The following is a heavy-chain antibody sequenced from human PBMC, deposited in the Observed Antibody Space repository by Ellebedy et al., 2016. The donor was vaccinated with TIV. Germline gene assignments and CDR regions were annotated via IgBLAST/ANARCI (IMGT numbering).Heavy chain of an antibody. CDR3: ARKTDTGTTGDY. J-gene: IGHJ4*02. CDR2: ISFDCSNK. D-gene: IGHD1-1*01. V-gene: IGHV3-30*14. Sequence: GESLKISCAAPGFTFSSYAMHWVRQAPGKGLEWVAAISFDCSNKFYADSVKGRFTISRDSSKNTLYLQMNSLRAEDTAMYYCARKTDTGTTGDYWGQGTPVTVSS. CDR1: GFTFSSYA.